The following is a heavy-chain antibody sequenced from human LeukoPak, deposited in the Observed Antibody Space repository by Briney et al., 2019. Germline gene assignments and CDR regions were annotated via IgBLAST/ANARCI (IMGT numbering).Heavy chain of an antibody. Sequence: GGSLRLSCEGSGFTFSNYWMGWVRQAPGKGLQWVANIKTDGSEKYYADSVKGRFTISRDNSKNTLYLQMNSLRAEDTAVYHCAKPIRGYYYDSSGYLLDAFDIWGQGTMVTVSS. CDR2: IKTDGSEK. CDR1: GFTFSNYW. V-gene: IGHV3-7*01. J-gene: IGHJ3*02. D-gene: IGHD3-22*01. CDR3: AKPIRGYYYDSSGYLLDAFDI.